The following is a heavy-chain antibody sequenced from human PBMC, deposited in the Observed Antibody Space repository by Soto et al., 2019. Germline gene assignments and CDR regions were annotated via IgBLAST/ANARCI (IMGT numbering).Heavy chain of an antibody. Sequence: PGGSLRLSCAASGFTFGDYAMRWIRQAPGKGLEWVSGVSWSSGSFDYADSVKGRFTISRDNAKNFLYLQMNSLRAEDTALYYCVKDNVGSPLPGIFDSWGQGTLVTVSS. J-gene: IGHJ4*02. CDR3: VKDNVGSPLPGIFDS. CDR1: GFTFGDYA. CDR2: VSWSSGSF. V-gene: IGHV3-9*01.